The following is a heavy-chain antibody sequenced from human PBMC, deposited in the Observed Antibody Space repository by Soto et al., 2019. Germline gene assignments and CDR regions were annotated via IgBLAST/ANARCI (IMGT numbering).Heavy chain of an antibody. D-gene: IGHD2-15*01. J-gene: IGHJ4*02. CDR3: ASEDCRNTNCLKGFDY. CDR1: GYTFTDYY. Sequence: ASVKVSCKRSGYTFTDYYMHWVRQAPGQGFEWVGGINPKSGGPKYVPKFQGRVTVTRDTSTSTAYMELNRLTSDDTAVYYCASEDCRNTNCLKGFDYWGQGTLVTVSS. CDR2: INPKSGGP. V-gene: IGHV1-2*02.